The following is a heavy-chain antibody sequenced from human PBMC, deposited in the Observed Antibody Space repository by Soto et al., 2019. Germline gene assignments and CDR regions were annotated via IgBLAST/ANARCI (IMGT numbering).Heavy chain of an antibody. CDR2: VYHSGTT. V-gene: IGHV4-4*02. D-gene: IGHD5-12*01. CDR3: AVPGRGDFDY. J-gene: IGHJ4*02. Sequence: SETLSLTCAVSVASSGTNNWWSCVRQPPGKGLEWIGEVYHSGTTNCNPSLKSRVTISIDKSKNQFSLTLTSMTAADTALYYCAVPGRGDFDYWSQGTLVTVSS. CDR1: VASSGTNNW.